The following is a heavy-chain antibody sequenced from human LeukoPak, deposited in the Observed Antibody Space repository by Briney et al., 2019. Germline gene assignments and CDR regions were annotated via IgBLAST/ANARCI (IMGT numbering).Heavy chain of an antibody. CDR2: IIPIFGTA. Sequence: ASVKVPCKASGYTFTSYGISWVRQAPGQGLEWMGGIIPIFGTANYAQKFQGRVTITADKSTSTAYMELSSLRSEDTAVYYCARVTTGTTRGFDPWGQGTLVTVSS. V-gene: IGHV1-69*06. CDR1: GYTFTSYG. CDR3: ARVTTGTTRGFDP. J-gene: IGHJ5*02. D-gene: IGHD1-1*01.